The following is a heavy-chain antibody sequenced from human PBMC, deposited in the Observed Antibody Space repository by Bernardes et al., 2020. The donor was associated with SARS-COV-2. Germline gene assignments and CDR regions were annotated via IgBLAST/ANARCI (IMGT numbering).Heavy chain of an antibody. CDR2: ISSDNSYI. Sequence: GSLRLSCAASGFTFSSHSMNWVRQAPGKGLEWVSVISSDNSYIYYADSVKGRFTISRDNALNSLYLQMSSLRVEDTAVYYCARDLGDFHSYHYSGMDVWGRGTTVTVSS. CDR1: GFTFSSHS. D-gene: IGHD4-17*01. J-gene: IGHJ6*02. CDR3: ARDLGDFHSYHYSGMDV. V-gene: IGHV3-21*01.